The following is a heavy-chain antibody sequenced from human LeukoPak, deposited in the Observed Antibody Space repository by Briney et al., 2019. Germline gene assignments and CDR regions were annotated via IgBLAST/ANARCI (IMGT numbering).Heavy chain of an antibody. D-gene: IGHD1-26*01. CDR3: ARDRGSYTLDY. J-gene: IGHJ4*02. CDR2: ITSSSRYI. CDR1: GFTFTNYN. Sequence: GGSLRLSCSASGFTFTNYNMNGVRQAPGKGLEWVSSITSSSRYIYYADSVKGRFTISRDNAKNSLYLQMNSLRAEDTAVYYCARDRGSYTLDYWGQGALVTVSS. V-gene: IGHV3-21*01.